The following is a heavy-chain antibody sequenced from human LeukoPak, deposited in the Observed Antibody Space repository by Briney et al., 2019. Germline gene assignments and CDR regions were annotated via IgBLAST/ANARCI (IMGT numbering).Heavy chain of an antibody. V-gene: IGHV4-34*01. CDR1: GGSFSGYY. CDR2: INHSGST. J-gene: IGHJ6*04. Sequence: PSETLSLTWAVYGGSFSGYYWSWIRQPPGKGLEWIGEINHSGSTNYNPSLKSRVTISVDTSKNQFSLKLSSVTAADTAVYYCARVASSSWYFGYYYYYGMDVWGKGTTVTVSS. D-gene: IGHD6-13*01. CDR3: ARVASSSWYFGYYYYYGMDV.